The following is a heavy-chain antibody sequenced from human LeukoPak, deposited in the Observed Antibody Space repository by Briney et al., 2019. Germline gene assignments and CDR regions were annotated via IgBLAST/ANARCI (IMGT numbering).Heavy chain of an antibody. CDR2: IRGDGVTT. CDR3: ARVRGGNRGDAFDI. V-gene: IGHV3-23*01. D-gene: IGHD4-23*01. J-gene: IGHJ3*02. Sequence: PGGSLRLSCAASGFTFSSHGMNWVRQAPGKGLEWVSGIRGDGVTTYYADSVKGRFTISRDNSKNTLYVQMKSLGAEDTALYYCARVRGGNRGDAFDIWGQGTMVTVSS. CDR1: GFTFSSHG.